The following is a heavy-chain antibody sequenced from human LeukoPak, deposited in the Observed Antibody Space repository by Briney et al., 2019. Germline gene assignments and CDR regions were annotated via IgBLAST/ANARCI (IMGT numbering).Heavy chain of an antibody. CDR1: GFTFSSYS. D-gene: IGHD5-18*01. J-gene: IGHJ4*02. V-gene: IGHV3-21*01. CDR2: ISSSSSYI. Sequence: KAGGSLRLSCAASGFTFSSYSMNWVRQAPGKGLDWVSSISSSSSYIYYADSVKGRFTISRDNAKNSLYLQMNSLRAEDTAVYYCARGGGKDTAMEFDYWGQGTLVTVSS. CDR3: ARGGGKDTAMEFDY.